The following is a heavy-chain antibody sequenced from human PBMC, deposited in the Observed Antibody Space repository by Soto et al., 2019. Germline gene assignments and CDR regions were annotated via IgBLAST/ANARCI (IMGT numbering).Heavy chain of an antibody. CDR2: ISYDGSNK. D-gene: IGHD3-10*01. CDR1: GVTFSSYG. Sequence: PGGSLRLSCAASGVTFSSYGMHWVRQAPGKGLEWVAVISYDGSNKYYADSVRGRFTISRDNSKNTLYLQMNSLRAEDTAVYYCAKGQNYYGSGNDYYGMDVWGQGTTVTVSS. CDR3: AKGQNYYGSGNDYYGMDV. J-gene: IGHJ6*02. V-gene: IGHV3-30*18.